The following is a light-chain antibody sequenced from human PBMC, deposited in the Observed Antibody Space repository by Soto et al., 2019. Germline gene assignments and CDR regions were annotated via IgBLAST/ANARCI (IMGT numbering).Light chain of an antibody. CDR3: LQDYDYPLT. V-gene: IGKV1-6*01. CDR2: AAS. Sequence: ALQMTQFPSSLSASVGDRVTITCRASQGIRNDLGWYQQKPGKAPKLLISAASTLQSGVPSRFSGSGSGTDFTLTISSLQPEDFATYYCLQDYDYPLTFGGGTKVEIK. J-gene: IGKJ4*01. CDR1: QGIRND.